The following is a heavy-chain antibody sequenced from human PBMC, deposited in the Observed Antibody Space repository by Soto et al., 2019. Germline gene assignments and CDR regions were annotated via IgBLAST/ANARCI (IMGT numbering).Heavy chain of an antibody. CDR1: GFIFTNYG. CDR2: VSAANGYT. D-gene: IGHD6-19*01. Sequence: QVQLVQSGPEMKKPGASVKVSCKGSGFIFTNYGFNWVRQAPGQGLEWVGWVSAANGYTRSAQKFQDILIMTTDSSTNPAYMELRGLGPYDTALYYCAKGRSIAVPEGSWGQGTLVTVSS. V-gene: IGHV1-18*01. CDR3: AKGRSIAVPEGS. J-gene: IGHJ5*02.